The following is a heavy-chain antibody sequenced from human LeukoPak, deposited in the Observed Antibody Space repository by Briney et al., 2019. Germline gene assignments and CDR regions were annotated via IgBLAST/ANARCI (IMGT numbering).Heavy chain of an antibody. J-gene: IGHJ4*02. CDR3: WGYGSGNNCYAGCY. D-gene: IGHD2-15*01. V-gene: IGHV3-23*01. Sequence: GGSLRLSCTASGFTFNRCAMCWARQAPGKGLEWVSVIRGSGSSTYYADSVKGRFTISRDNSKNTLYLQMNILRAEDTAVYYSWGYGSGNNCYAGCYWGQGTLVTVSS. CDR2: IRGSGSST. CDR1: GFTFNRCA.